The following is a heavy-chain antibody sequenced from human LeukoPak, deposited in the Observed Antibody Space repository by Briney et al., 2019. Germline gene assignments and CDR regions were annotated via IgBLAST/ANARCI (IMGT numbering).Heavy chain of an antibody. CDR3: ARGLNWNYTDDAFDI. Sequence: PSETLSLTCTVSGGSFSTYYWSWIRQPPGKGLEWIGYIYYSGSTNYNPSLKSRVTISVDTSKNQFSLKLSSVTAADTAVYYCARGLNWNYTDDAFDIWGQGTMVTVSS. CDR2: IYYSGST. J-gene: IGHJ3*02. CDR1: GGSFSTYY. D-gene: IGHD1-7*01. V-gene: IGHV4-59*12.